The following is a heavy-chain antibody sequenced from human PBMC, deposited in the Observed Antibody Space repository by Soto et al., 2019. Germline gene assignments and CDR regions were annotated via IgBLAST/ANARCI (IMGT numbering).Heavy chain of an antibody. CDR2: ISYDGSNK. CDR1: GFTFSSYA. CDR3: ARDEIRFSWAYGMDV. D-gene: IGHD3-3*01. V-gene: IGHV3-30-3*01. J-gene: IGHJ6*02. Sequence: QVQLVESGGGVVQPGRSLILSCAASGFTFSSYAMHWVRQAPGKGLEWVAVISYDGSNKYYADSVKGRFTISRDNFKNSLYLQMNSLRAEDTAVYYCARDEIRFSWAYGMDVWGQGTTVTVSS.